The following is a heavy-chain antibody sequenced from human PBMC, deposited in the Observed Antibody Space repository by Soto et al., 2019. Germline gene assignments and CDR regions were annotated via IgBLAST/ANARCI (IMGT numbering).Heavy chain of an antibody. Sequence: EVQLVECGGSLVKPGGSLRLSSAASGFTFSNAWMIWVSQAPGRGLEWVGRIKSKADGGTIEYAAPVKGRFTISRDDSEKTFYLQMNCLKPEDTAVYYCITCLTAAPRRFDPWGQGTLVPVSS. J-gene: IGHJ5*02. CDR3: ITCLTAAPRRFDP. V-gene: IGHV3-15*07. CDR2: IKSKADGGTI. CDR1: GFTFSNAW. D-gene: IGHD2-21*02.